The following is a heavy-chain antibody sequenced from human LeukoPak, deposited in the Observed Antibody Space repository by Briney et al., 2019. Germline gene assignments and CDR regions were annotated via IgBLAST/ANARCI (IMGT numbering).Heavy chain of an antibody. D-gene: IGHD5-18*01. CDR1: GGTFSSYA. CDR3: ARDLSPRGYSYGYDY. J-gene: IGHJ4*02. Sequence: ASVKVSCKASGGTFSSYAISWVRQAPGQGLEWMGGIIPMFGTANYAQKFQGRVTITADESTSTAYMELSSLRSEDTAVYYCARDLSPRGYSYGYDYWGQGTLVTVSS. V-gene: IGHV1-69*13. CDR2: IIPMFGTA.